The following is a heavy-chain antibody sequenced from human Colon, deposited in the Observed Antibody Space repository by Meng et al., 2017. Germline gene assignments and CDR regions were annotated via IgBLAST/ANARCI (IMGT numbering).Heavy chain of an antibody. Sequence: QVQRQESGPGLGKPSGPLALPCAVSSGSISSSNWWSLVRQPPGKGLEWIGENSQSGTTYYNPSLKSRVTITGDWSKNQFSLNLNSVTAADTALYYCVRQGMTSYSWGYWGQGTLVTVSS. J-gene: IGHJ4*02. V-gene: IGHV4-4*02. D-gene: IGHD3-9*01. CDR2: NSQSGTT. CDR1: SGSISSSNW. CDR3: VRQGMTSYSWGY.